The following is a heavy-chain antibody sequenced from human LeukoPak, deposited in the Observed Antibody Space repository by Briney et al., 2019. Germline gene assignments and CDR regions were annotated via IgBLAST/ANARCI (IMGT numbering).Heavy chain of an antibody. D-gene: IGHD6-19*01. V-gene: IGHV4-39*01. Sequence: PSETLSLTCIVSGGSISSSSYYWGWIRQPPGKGLEWIGSIYYSGSTYYNPSLKSRVTISVDTSKNQFSLKLSSVTAADTAVYYCATLIAVADYFDYWGQGTLVTVSS. J-gene: IGHJ4*02. CDR3: ATLIAVADYFDY. CDR2: IYYSGST. CDR1: GGSISSSSYY.